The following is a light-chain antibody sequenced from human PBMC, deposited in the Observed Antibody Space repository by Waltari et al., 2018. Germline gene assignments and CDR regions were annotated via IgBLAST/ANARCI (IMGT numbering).Light chain of an antibody. CDR3: CSYAGTCVV. CDR2: DVT. Sequence: QSALTQPRSVSGSPGQSVSISCTGTSSDIGTYNYVSWYQQPPGKAPKLMIYDVTKRPSGVPDRFSGSKSGNTASLTISGLQSEDESDYYCCSYAGTCVVFGGGTKLTVL. CDR1: SSDIGTYNY. V-gene: IGLV2-11*01. J-gene: IGLJ2*01.